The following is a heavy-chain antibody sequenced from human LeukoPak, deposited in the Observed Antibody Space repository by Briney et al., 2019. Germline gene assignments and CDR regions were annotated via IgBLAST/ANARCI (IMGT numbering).Heavy chain of an antibody. CDR1: GFTFDDYA. CDR3: AKSISPTIFGVVTHDY. J-gene: IGHJ4*02. V-gene: IGHV3-9*01. D-gene: IGHD3-3*01. CDR2: ISWNSGSI. Sequence: PGRSLRLSCAASGFTFDDYAMHWVRQAPGKGLEWVSGISWNSGSIGYADSVKGRFTISRDNAKNSLYLQMNSLRAEDTALYYCAKSISPTIFGVVTHDYWGQGTLVTVSS.